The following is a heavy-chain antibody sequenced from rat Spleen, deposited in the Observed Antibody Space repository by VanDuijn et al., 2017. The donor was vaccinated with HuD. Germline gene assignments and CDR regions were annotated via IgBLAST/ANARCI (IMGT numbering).Heavy chain of an antibody. D-gene: IGHD1-11*01. J-gene: IGHJ1*01. CDR1: GFTFSNYD. Sequence: EVQLVESGGGLVQPGRSMRLSCAASGFTFSNYDMAWVRQAPKNGLEWVATIIYDGSSTYYRDSVKGRFTISRDNAKSTLYLQMNSLRSDDTATYYCARPPEGVVGLTGYFDFWGPGTMVTVSS. CDR2: IIYDGSST. CDR3: ARPPEGVVGLTGYFDF. V-gene: IGHV5-22*01.